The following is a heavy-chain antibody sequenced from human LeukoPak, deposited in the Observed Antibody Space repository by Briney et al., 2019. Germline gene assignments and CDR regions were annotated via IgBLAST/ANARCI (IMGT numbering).Heavy chain of an antibody. CDR1: GFSLSTSGVG. V-gene: IGHV2-5*01. Sequence: SGPTLVKPTQTLTLTCTFSGFSLSTSGVGVGWIRQPPGKALEWLALIYWNDDKRYSPSLKSRLTITKDTSKNQVVLTMTNMDPVDTATYYCAHTGGYDDAFDIWGQGTMVTVSS. J-gene: IGHJ3*02. D-gene: IGHD5-12*01. CDR2: IYWNDDK. CDR3: AHTGGYDDAFDI.